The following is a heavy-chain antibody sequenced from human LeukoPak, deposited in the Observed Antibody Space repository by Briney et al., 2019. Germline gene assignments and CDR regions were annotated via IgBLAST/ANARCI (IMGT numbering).Heavy chain of an antibody. CDR1: GFTFSDYY. CDR2: ISGSSCYT. J-gene: IGHJ4*02. V-gene: IGHV3-11*06. D-gene: IGHD1-1*01. CDR3: ARGTGTTAYFDY. Sequence: GGSLRLSCAASGFTFSDYYMSWVRQAPGKGLEWVSYISGSSCYTKYADSVKGRFTISRDNAKNSLYLQVNSLRAEDTAVYYCARGTGTTAYFDYWGQGTPVTVSS.